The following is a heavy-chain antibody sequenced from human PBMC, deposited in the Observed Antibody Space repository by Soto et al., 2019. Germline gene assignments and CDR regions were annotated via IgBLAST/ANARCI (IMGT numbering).Heavy chain of an antibody. Sequence: APVKVSCKASGYTFTSYYMHSVRQAPGQGLEWMGIINPSGGSTSYAQKFQGRVTMTRDTSTSTVYMELSSLRSEDTAVYYCGRAIVATMTGIFGFGPWGQGTLVTGSS. CDR3: GRAIVATMTGIFGFGP. CDR2: INPSGGST. V-gene: IGHV1-46*01. CDR1: GYTFTSYY. D-gene: IGHD5-12*01. J-gene: IGHJ5*02.